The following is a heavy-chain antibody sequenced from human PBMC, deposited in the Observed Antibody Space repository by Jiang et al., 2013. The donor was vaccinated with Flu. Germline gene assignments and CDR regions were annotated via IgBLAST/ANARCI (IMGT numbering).Heavy chain of an antibody. D-gene: IGHD4-17*01. CDR2: IIPIFGTA. CDR1: GGTFSSYA. CDR3: ARALPMDYGDYYYFDY. J-gene: IGHJ4*02. V-gene: IGHV1-69*06. Sequence: VQLVESGAEVKKPGSSVKVSCKASGGTFSSYAISWVRQAPGQGLEWMGGIIPIFGTANYAQKFQGRVTITADKSTSTAYMELSSLRSEDTAVYYCARALPMDYGDYYYFDYWAREPWSPSPQ.